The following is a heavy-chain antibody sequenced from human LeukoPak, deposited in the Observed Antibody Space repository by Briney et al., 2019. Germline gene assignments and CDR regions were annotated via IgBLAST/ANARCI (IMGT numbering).Heavy chain of an antibody. V-gene: IGHV3-21*01. D-gene: IGHD3-16*01. Sequence: PGGSLRLSCAASGFSFSTYNMNWVRQAPGKGLEWVSSITTSSTYIYYADSVKGRFTISRDNAKNTLYLQMNSLRAEDTAVYFCLYGGYFQHWGQGTLVTVSS. CDR3: LYGGYFQH. CDR2: ITTSSTYI. CDR1: GFSFSTYN. J-gene: IGHJ1*01.